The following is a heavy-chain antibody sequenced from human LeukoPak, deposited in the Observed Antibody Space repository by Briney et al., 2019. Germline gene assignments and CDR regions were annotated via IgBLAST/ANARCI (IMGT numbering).Heavy chain of an antibody. Sequence: PGGSLRLSRAASGFTFRSYAMSWVRQAPGKGLEWVSAISGSGGRTYYADSVKGRFTISRDNSKNSLYLQMDSLRTEDTALYYCAKDRRSSWYEFDSWGQGTLVTVSS. CDR2: ISGSGGRT. CDR1: GFTFRSYA. J-gene: IGHJ4*02. D-gene: IGHD6-19*01. CDR3: AKDRRSSWYEFDS. V-gene: IGHV3-23*01.